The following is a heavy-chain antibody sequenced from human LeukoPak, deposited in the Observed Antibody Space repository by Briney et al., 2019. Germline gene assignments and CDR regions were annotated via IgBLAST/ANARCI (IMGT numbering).Heavy chain of an antibody. CDR2: IYYSGST. V-gene: IGHV4-39*01. CDR1: GGSISSYY. CDR3: ARPGDYGGKAFDY. Sequence: PSETLSLTCTVSGGSISSYYWGWIRQPPGKGLEWIGSIYYSGSTYYNPSLKSRVTISVDTSKNQFSLKLSSVTAADTAVYYCARPGDYGGKAFDYWGQGTLVTVSS. D-gene: IGHD4-23*01. J-gene: IGHJ4*02.